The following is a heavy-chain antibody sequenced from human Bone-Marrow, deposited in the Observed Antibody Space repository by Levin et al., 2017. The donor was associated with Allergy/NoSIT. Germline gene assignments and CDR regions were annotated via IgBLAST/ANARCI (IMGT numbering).Heavy chain of an antibody. Sequence: SCAASGLTFTNYAMTWVRQAPGKGLEWVSAISGSGDNTYYADSVKGRFTIYRDYSKNTLYLEMNSLRAEDTAIYYCAKPLRAVTVPAYWGQGTLVIVSS. CDR3: AKPLRAVTVPAY. CDR1: GLTFTNYA. V-gene: IGHV3-23*01. J-gene: IGHJ4*02. D-gene: IGHD6-19*01. CDR2: ISGSGDNT.